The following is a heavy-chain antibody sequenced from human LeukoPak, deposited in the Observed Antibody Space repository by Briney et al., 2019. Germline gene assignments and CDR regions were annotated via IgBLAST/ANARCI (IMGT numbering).Heavy chain of an antibody. D-gene: IGHD5-18*01. J-gene: IGHJ4*02. Sequence: GGSLRLSCAASGFTVANDRMSWVRQAPGKGLEWVSAITGSGDNTYYADSVKGRFTISRDISKNTLYLQMNSLRAEDTAVYYCAKEQRYTYGYFFDYWGQGTLVTVSS. CDR2: ITGSGDNT. CDR3: AKEQRYTYGYFFDY. V-gene: IGHV3-23*01. CDR1: GFTVANDR.